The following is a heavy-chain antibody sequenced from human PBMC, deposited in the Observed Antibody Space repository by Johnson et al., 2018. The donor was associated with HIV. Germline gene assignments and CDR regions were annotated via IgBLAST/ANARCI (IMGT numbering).Heavy chain of an antibody. CDR1: GFTVSSNY. CDR2: IYSGGST. J-gene: IGHJ3*02. D-gene: IGHD4-17*01. V-gene: IGHV3-66*01. CDR3: ASGEVDGDYDAFDI. Sequence: VQLVESGGGLVQPGGSLRLSCAASGFTVSSNYMSWVRQAPGKGLGWVSVIYSGGSTYYADSVKGRFTISRDNARNSLYLQMNSLRAEDTAVYYCASGEVDGDYDAFDIWGQGTMVTVSS.